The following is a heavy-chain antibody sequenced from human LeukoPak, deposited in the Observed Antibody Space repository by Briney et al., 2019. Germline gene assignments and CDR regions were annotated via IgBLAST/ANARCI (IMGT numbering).Heavy chain of an antibody. CDR1: GGSISSYY. CDR3: ARSGEGAFDI. Sequence: SETLSLTCTVSGGSISSYYWSWIRQPPGKGLEWIGYIYYSGSTNYNLSLKSRVTISVDTSKNQFSLKLSSVTAADTAVYYCARSGEGAFDIWGQGTMVTVSS. V-gene: IGHV4-59*01. CDR2: IYYSGST. J-gene: IGHJ3*02.